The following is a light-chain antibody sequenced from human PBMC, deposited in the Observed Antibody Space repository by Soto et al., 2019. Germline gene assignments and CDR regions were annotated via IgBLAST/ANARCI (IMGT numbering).Light chain of an antibody. J-gene: IGKJ3*01. Sequence: EIQMAQSTSSLSASVGDTITITFRASHDINTCLNWYQQKPGKAPKPLIFGASSLQSGVPSRFSGSGSRTDFTLTINSLQPEDFATYYCQQSSAAPFTFGPRTKVDI. CDR1: HDINTC. CDR3: QQSSAAPFT. CDR2: GAS. V-gene: IGKV1-39*01.